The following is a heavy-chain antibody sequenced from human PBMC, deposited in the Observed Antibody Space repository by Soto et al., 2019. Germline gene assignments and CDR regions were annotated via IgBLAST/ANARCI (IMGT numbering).Heavy chain of an antibody. CDR1: GYTFSSYA. J-gene: IGHJ4*02. V-gene: IGHV1-3*01. CDR2: INAGNGNT. CDR3: ALGKVTGWG. Sequence: QVQLVQSGAEVKKPGASVKVSCKASGYTFSSYAMHWVRQAPGKRLEWMGWINAGNGNTKYSQKFQGRVTITRDTSASTAYMELSSLRSEDTAVYYCALGKVTGWGWGQGTLVTVSS. D-gene: IGHD7-27*01.